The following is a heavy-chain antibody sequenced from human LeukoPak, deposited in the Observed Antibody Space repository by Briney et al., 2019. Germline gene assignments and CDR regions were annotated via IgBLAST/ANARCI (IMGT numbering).Heavy chain of an antibody. J-gene: IGHJ4*02. CDR2: INPSDGST. CDR3: AKWKSGSLFDY. Sequence: ASVKVSCKASGYRFTSFHMHWVRLAPGQGLEWMGIINPSDGSTTYAQKFQGRVTMTRDTSTTTDYMELSSLTSEDTAVYYCAKWKSGSLFDYWGQGTLVTVSS. CDR1: GYRFTSFH. V-gene: IGHV1-46*01. D-gene: IGHD1-26*01.